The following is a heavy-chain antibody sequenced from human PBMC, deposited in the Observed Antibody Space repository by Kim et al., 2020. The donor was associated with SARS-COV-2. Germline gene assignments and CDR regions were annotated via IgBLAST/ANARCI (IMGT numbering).Heavy chain of an antibody. D-gene: IGHD3-22*01. J-gene: IGHJ4*02. Sequence: SVTLSLTCTVSGGSISSSSYYWGWIRQPPGKGLEWIGSIYYSGSTYYNPSLKSRVTISVDTSKNQFSLKLSSVTAADTAVYYCARQTYYYDSSGYYLLDYWGQGTLVTVSS. CDR2: IYYSGST. CDR3: ARQTYYYDSSGYYLLDY. CDR1: GGSISSSSYY. V-gene: IGHV4-39*01.